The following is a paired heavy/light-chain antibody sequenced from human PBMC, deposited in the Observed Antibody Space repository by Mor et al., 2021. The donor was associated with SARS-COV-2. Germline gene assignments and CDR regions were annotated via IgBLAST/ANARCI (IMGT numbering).Light chain of an antibody. CDR2: EDN. CDR1: SGSIASNY. CDR3: QSYDSSTYVV. V-gene: IGLV6-57*02. J-gene: IGLJ2*01. Sequence: NFMLTQPHSVSESPGKTVTISCTGSSGSIASNYVQWYQQRPGSAPTTVIYEDNQRPSGVPDRFSGSIDSSSNSASLTISGLKTEDEADYYCQSYDSSTYVVFGGGTKLTVL.
Heavy chain of an antibody. D-gene: IGHD2-15*01. CDR1: GFSLSTSGVG. CDR2: IYWNDDK. Sequence: QITLKESGPTLVKPTQTLTLTCTFSGFSLSTSGVGVGWIRQPPGKALEWLALIYWNDDKRYSPSLKSRLTITKDTSKNQVVLTMTNMDPVDTATYYCALFETHLMGHQLGYCSGGSCYEARSRITDYWGQGTLVTVSS. CDR3: ALFETHLMGHQLGYCSGGSCYEARSRITDY. J-gene: IGHJ4*02. V-gene: IGHV2-5*01.